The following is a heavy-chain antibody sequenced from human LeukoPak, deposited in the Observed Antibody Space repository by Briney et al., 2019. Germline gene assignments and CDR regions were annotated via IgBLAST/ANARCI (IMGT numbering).Heavy chain of an antibody. V-gene: IGHV3-30*02. Sequence: GGSLRLSCAASGFTFSSYGMHWVRQAPGKGLEWVAFIRYDGSNKYYADSVKGRFTISRDNSKNTLYLQMNSLRAEDTAVYYCARDPPYDFWSEGLDYWGQGTLVTVSS. CDR2: IRYDGSNK. CDR3: ARDPPYDFWSEGLDY. CDR1: GFTFSSYG. J-gene: IGHJ4*02. D-gene: IGHD3-3*01.